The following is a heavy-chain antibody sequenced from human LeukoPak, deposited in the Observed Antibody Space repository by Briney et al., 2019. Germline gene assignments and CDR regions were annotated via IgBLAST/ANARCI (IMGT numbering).Heavy chain of an antibody. V-gene: IGHV1-2*06. Sequence: ASVKVSCKASGYTFTGYYMHWVRQAPGQGLEWMGRINPNSGGTNYAQKFQGRVTMTRDTSISTAYMELSRLRSDDTAVYYCARLCTGGGCDSNDLLYWGQGTLVTVSS. CDR2: INPNSGGT. D-gene: IGHD2-15*01. CDR1: GYTFTGYY. CDR3: ARLCTGGGCDSNDLLY. J-gene: IGHJ4*02.